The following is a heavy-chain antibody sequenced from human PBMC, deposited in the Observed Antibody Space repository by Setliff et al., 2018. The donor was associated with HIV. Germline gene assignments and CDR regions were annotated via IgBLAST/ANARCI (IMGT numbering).Heavy chain of an antibody. CDR3: ARGDYDSSGYHHFDY. V-gene: IGHV1-2*06. Sequence: PGPPVKVSCKASGYTFTGYYMHWVRQAPGQGLEWMGRINPNSGGTNYAQKFQGRVTMTRDTSISTAYMELSRLRSDDTAVYYCARGDYDSSGYHHFDYWGQGTLVTVSS. J-gene: IGHJ4*02. D-gene: IGHD3-22*01. CDR1: GYTFTGYY. CDR2: INPNSGGT.